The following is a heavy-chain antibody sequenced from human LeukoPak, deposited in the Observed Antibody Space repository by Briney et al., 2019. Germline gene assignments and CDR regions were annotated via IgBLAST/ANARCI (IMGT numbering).Heavy chain of an antibody. V-gene: IGHV3-23*01. J-gene: IGHJ4*02. Sequence: GGSLRLSCAASGFTFSSYAMSWVRQAPGRGLEWVSVISGNGANTYYADSVKGRFTISRDNSKNTLFLQMNSLRAEDTVVYYCAKVVALRVYAPGYWGQGTLVTVSS. CDR3: AKVVALRVYAPGY. CDR2: ISGNGANT. D-gene: IGHD2-8*01. CDR1: GFTFSSYA.